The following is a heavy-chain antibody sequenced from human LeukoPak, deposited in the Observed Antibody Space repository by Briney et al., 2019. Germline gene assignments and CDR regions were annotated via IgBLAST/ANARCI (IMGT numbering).Heavy chain of an antibody. Sequence: EASVKVSCKASGYTFTSYYMHWVRQAPGQGLEWMGIINPSGGSTRYAQKFQGRVTMTRDTSTSTVYMELRRLRSEDTAVYYCARNPVTTKYFDYWGQGTLVTVSS. CDR1: GYTFTSYY. D-gene: IGHD4-17*01. J-gene: IGHJ4*02. V-gene: IGHV1-46*01. CDR3: ARNPVTTKYFDY. CDR2: INPSGGST.